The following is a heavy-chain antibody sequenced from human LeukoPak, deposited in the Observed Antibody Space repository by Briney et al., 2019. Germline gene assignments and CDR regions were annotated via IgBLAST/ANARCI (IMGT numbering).Heavy chain of an antibody. Sequence: SETLSLTCAVYGGSFSGYYWSWIRQPPGKGLEWIGEINHSGSTNYKPSLKSRVTISVDRSKNQFSLKLSSVTAADTAVYYCARRVTDTIGHSYYMDVWGKGTTVTVSS. J-gene: IGHJ6*03. CDR1: GGSFSGYY. CDR2: INHSGST. V-gene: IGHV4-34*01. CDR3: ARRVTDTIGHSYYMDV. D-gene: IGHD2-8*01.